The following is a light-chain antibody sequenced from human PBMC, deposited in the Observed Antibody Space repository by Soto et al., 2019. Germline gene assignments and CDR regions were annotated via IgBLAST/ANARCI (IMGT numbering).Light chain of an antibody. CDR1: QSVSSSY. CDR3: QQYGSSPIP. V-gene: IGKV3-20*01. J-gene: IGKJ5*01. Sequence: EIVLTQAPGPQYLSPGERATLSCRASQSVSSSYLAWYQQKPGQAPRLLIYGASSRATGIPDRFSGSGSGTDFTLTISRLEPEDFAVYYCQQYGSSPIPFGQARRPEIK. CDR2: GAS.